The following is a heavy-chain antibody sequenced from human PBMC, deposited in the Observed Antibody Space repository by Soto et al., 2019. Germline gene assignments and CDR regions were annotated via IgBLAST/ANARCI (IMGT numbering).Heavy chain of an antibody. CDR3: ARERDMIGVVKAFEI. CDR1: GGTFSSYA. J-gene: IGHJ3*02. CDR2: IIPIFGTA. Sequence: SVQVSCKASGGTFSSYAISWVRQAPGQGLEWMGGIIPIFGTANYAQKFQGRVTITADESTSTAYMELSSLRSEDTAVYYCARERDMIGVVKAFEIRGKGIMV. V-gene: IGHV1-69*01. D-gene: IGHD3-22*01.